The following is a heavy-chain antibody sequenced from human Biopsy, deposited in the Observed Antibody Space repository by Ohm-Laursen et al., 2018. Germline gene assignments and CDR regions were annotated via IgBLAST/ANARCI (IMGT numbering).Heavy chain of an antibody. CDR1: GGTFSNYA. V-gene: IGHV1-69*10. CDR3: ATPFQYYDSWGGYPPFDH. J-gene: IGHJ4*02. CDR2: IIAVSGLV. D-gene: IGHD3-3*01. Sequence: ASVEVSCKSSGGTFSNYAISWVRQAPGEGLEWMGGIIAVSGLVNYAPKFQGRVSITADKSTTTAYMELSNLKSEDTAVYYCATPFQYYDSWGGYPPFDHWGQGTLVTVSS.